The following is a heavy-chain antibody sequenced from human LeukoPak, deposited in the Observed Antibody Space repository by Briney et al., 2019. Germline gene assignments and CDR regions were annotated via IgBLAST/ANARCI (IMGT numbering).Heavy chain of an antibody. CDR3: AREVFGPGGAFDI. CDR1: GYPISNGYY. Sequence: SETLSLTCTVSGYPISNGYYWGWIRQTPGKGLEWIGSISHTRTTYYSPSLKSRVTISLDTSKKQFSLKLSSVTAAGRAVYYCAREVFGPGGAFDIWGQRTMVTVSS. J-gene: IGHJ3*02. CDR2: ISHTRTT. D-gene: IGHD3-16*01. V-gene: IGHV4-38-2*02.